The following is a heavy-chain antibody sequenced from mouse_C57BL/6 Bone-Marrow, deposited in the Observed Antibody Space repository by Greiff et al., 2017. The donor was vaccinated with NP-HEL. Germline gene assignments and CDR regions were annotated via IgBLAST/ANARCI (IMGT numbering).Heavy chain of an antibody. J-gene: IGHJ2*01. CDR1: GYTFTSYG. V-gene: IGHV1-81*01. CDR3: ARSGGGYFDY. D-gene: IGHD3-1*01. CDR2: IYPRSGNT. Sequence: QVQLKESGAELARPGASVKLSCKASGYTFTSYGISWVKQRTGQGLEWIGEIYPRSGNTYYNEKFKGKATLTADKSSSTAYMELRSLTSEDSAVYFCARSGGGYFDYWGQGTTLTVSS.